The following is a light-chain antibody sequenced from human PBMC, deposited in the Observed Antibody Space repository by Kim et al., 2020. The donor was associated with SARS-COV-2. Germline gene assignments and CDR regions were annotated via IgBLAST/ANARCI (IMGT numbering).Light chain of an antibody. CDR1: QSLLKSNGYNE. V-gene: IGKV2-28*01. Sequence: EPSSISCRSSQSLLKSNGYNELDWYLQRPGHSPQLLSYLGSNRATGVPDRFSGSGSGTDFTLKISRVEADDVGIYYCVQALQTPYTFGQGTKLVI. CDR3: VQALQTPYT. J-gene: IGKJ2*01. CDR2: LGS.